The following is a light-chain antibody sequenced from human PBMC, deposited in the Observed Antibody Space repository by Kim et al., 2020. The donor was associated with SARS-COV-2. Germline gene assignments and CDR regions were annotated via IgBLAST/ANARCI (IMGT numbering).Light chain of an antibody. CDR1: SSDVGAYNY. V-gene: IGLV2-8*01. Sequence: GQSVTISCTGTSSDVGAYNYVSWYQQHPGKAPKLMIYEVTKRPSGVPDSVSGSKSDNAASLTVSGLQAEDEADYYCSSYAGSNNLLFGGGTQLTVL. CDR3: SSYAGSNNLL. CDR2: EVT. J-gene: IGLJ2*01.